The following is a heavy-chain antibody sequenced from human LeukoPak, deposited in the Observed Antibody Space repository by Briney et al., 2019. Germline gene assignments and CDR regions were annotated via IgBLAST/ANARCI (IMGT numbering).Heavy chain of an antibody. Sequence: GGSLRLSCAASGFTFSSYWMSWVRQAPGKGLEWVAVIAYDGSNKYYADSVKGRFTISRDNSKNTLYVQMNSLTTEDTAVYYCAKGHYYGSGIDVFDIWGQGTMVTVSS. CDR3: AKGHYYGSGIDVFDI. CDR2: IAYDGSNK. V-gene: IGHV3-30*18. J-gene: IGHJ3*02. D-gene: IGHD3-10*01. CDR1: GFTFSSYW.